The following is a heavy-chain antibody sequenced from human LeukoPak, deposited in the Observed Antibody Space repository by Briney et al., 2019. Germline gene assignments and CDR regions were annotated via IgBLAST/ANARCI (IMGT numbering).Heavy chain of an antibody. D-gene: IGHD4-11*01. CDR3: ALNVGVTVADTLDY. Sequence: PGRSLRLSCAAAGVTFHEYDFHWVRQTPGRGLEWVSGITRNGGTLGYADSVKDRFTISRDNAKNSLYLYMNSLRPDDTALYYCALNVGVTVADTLDYWGQGTLVTVSS. CDR2: ITRNGGTL. CDR1: GVTFHEYD. J-gene: IGHJ4*02. V-gene: IGHV3-9*01.